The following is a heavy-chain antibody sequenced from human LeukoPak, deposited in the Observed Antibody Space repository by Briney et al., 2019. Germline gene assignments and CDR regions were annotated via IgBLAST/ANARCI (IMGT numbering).Heavy chain of an antibody. CDR2: IKQDGSDK. V-gene: IGHV3-7*01. D-gene: IGHD6-6*01. Sequence: PGGSLRLSCAASGFTFTHFWMSWVRQAPGKGLEWVANIKQDGSDKYYVDSVKGRFTISRDNAKNSLYLQMNSLRAEDTALFYCAGDSGYSSSSGFDYWGQGTLVTVSS. CDR3: AGDSGYSSSSGFDY. CDR1: GFTFTHFW. J-gene: IGHJ4*02.